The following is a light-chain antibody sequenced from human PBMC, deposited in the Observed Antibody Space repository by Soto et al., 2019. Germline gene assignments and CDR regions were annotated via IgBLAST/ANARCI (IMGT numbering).Light chain of an antibody. CDR2: GAS. V-gene: IGKV3-15*01. J-gene: IGKJ4*01. Sequence: TLPCRASQSVSSNLAWYQQKPGQAPRLLIYGASTRATGIPARFSGSVSGTEFTPTMISLLSIHFEVYYCQKDNDWPLSCGGGTKGDIK. CDR1: QSVSSN. CDR3: QKDNDWPLS.